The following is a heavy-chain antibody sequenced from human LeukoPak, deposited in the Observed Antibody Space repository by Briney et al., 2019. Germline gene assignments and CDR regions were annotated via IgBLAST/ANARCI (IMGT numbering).Heavy chain of an antibody. Sequence: WASVKVSCKSSGYTFTGYYMHWVRQAPGQGLEWMGWINPNSGGTNYAQKFQGRVTMTRDTSISTAYMELSRLRSDDTAVYYCARMGITGTPFDYWGQGTLVTVSS. CDR2: INPNSGGT. D-gene: IGHD1-20*01. J-gene: IGHJ4*02. CDR1: GYTFTGYY. V-gene: IGHV1-2*02. CDR3: ARMGITGTPFDY.